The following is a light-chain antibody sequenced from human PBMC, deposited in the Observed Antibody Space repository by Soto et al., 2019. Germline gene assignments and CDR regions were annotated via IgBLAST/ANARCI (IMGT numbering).Light chain of an antibody. CDR2: AAS. V-gene: IGKV1-9*01. Sequence: IQLTQSPSSLSASVGDRVTITCRASQGISSYLAWYQQKPGKAPKLLIYAASTLQSGVPSRFSGSGSGTDFTLTISSLQPEDFATYYCQRVNSYPRTFGQGTKLEIK. CDR1: QGISSY. CDR3: QRVNSYPRT. J-gene: IGKJ2*01.